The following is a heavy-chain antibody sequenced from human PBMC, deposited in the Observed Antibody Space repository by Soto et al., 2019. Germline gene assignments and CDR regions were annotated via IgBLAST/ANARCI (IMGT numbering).Heavy chain of an antibody. CDR3: ARVHVMVVAGSTFDY. D-gene: IGHD6-19*01. V-gene: IGHV4-38-2*02. Sequence: SETLSLTCTVSGYSISSDSYWAWIRQPPGKGPEWIASIYHGGTTFYNPSLKSRITISVDTSNNQFSLKLTSVTAADTAVYYCARVHVMVVAGSTFDYWGHGTLVTVSS. CDR1: GYSISSDSY. J-gene: IGHJ4*01. CDR2: IYHGGTT.